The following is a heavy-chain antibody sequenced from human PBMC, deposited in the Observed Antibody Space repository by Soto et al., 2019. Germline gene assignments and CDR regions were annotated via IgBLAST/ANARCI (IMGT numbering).Heavy chain of an antibody. J-gene: IGHJ4*02. CDR3: AKAITAKNNFDY. Sequence: LRLSCAASGFTFSTYAMSWVRQAPGKGLEWVSAISGSGAGTFYADSVKGRFTISRDNSKNTLYLQMNSLRAEDTALYYCAKAITAKNNFDYWGQGTLVTVSS. V-gene: IGHV3-23*01. CDR2: ISGSGAGT. D-gene: IGHD5-18*01. CDR1: GFTFSTYA.